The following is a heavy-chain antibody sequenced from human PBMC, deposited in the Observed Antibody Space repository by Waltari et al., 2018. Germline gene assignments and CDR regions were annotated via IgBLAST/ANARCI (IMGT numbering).Heavy chain of an antibody. CDR3: VRLEDCTGPGGNCYSGDSFALDV. J-gene: IGHJ6*02. D-gene: IGHD2-8*02. Sequence: QVHLQQWGAGLLQPSETLSLTCAVYGGSLRGYYWGWVRQPPGKGVEWLGEIHHSPNINYNPSLRSRVTLSIDTSKNQFSLKLNSVTAADTGVYYCVRLEDCTGPGGNCYSGDSFALDVWGQGTTVTVSS. CDR1: GGSLRGYY. CDR2: IHHSPNI. V-gene: IGHV4-34*01.